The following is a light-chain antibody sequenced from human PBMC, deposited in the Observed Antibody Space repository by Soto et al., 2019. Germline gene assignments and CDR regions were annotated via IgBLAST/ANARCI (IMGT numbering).Light chain of an antibody. CDR3: QQSYMDPIT. CDR2: DAS. CDR1: QSISTY. Sequence: DIQMTQSPSSLSASVGNRVTITCRASQSISTYLNWYQKKPGKAPNLLIYDASRWQSGVPSRFSGSGGGTDFTLSISSVQPEDFATYFCQQSYMDPITFGQGTQLEI. V-gene: IGKV1-39*01. J-gene: IGKJ5*01.